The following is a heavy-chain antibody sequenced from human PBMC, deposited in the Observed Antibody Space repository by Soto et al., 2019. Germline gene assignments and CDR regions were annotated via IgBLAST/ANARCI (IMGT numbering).Heavy chain of an antibody. CDR2: ISAYNGNT. V-gene: IGHV1-18*01. CDR3: ARDGNYDILTGFAY. J-gene: IGHJ4*02. Sequence: RASVKVSCKASGYTFTSYGISWVRQAPGQGLEWMGWISAYNGNTNYAQKLQGRVTMTTDASTSTAYMELRSLRSDDTAVYYCARDGNYDILTGFAYWGQGTLVTVSS. CDR1: GYTFTSYG. D-gene: IGHD3-9*01.